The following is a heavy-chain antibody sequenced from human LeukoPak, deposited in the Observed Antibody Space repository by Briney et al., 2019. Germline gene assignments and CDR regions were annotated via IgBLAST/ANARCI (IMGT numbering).Heavy chain of an antibody. CDR2: ISSSGSTI. CDR3: ARDTLGYCSSTSCSPLDY. J-gene: IGHJ4*02. V-gene: IGHV3-11*01. CDR1: GFTFSDYY. D-gene: IGHD2-2*01. Sequence: PGGSLRLSCAASGFTFSDYYMSWLRQAPGKGLEGVSYISSSGSTIYYADSVKGRFTISRDNAKNSLYLQMNSLRAEDTAVYYCARDTLGYCSSTSCSPLDYWGQGTLVTVSS.